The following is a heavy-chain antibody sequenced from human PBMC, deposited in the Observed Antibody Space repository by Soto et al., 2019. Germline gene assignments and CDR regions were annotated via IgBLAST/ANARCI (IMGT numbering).Heavy chain of an antibody. Sequence: QVHLVQSGAEVKKPGASVKVSCKASGYSFTSYALHWVRQAPGQRLEWMGWIITVNGNTKYSQKFQGRVTFTRDTSASTVYMELSSLTSEDTAVYYCARDSSAYTKDFDYWGQGTLVTVSS. J-gene: IGHJ4*02. D-gene: IGHD2-2*02. CDR2: IITVNGNT. CDR3: ARDSSAYTKDFDY. V-gene: IGHV1-3*04. CDR1: GYSFTSYA.